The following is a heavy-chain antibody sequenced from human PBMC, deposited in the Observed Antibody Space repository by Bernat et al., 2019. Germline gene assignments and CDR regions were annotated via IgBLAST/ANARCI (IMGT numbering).Heavy chain of an antibody. CDR3: ARHIWDGDSSSWYFDV. J-gene: IGHJ2*01. V-gene: IGHV4-39*01. D-gene: IGHD6-6*01. CDR1: GDSISRNNYY. CDR2: ILYSGST. Sequence: QQQLQESGPGLVKPSETLFLTCSVSGDSISRNNYYWGWIRQPPGKGLEWIGRILYSGSTYYNPSLKSRVTISVDRSKNQFSLMLTSVTAADTAVFYCARHIWDGDSSSWYFDVWGRGTLVSVFS.